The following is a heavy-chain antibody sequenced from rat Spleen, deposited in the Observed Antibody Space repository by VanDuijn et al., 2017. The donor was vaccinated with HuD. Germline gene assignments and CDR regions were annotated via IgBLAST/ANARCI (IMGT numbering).Heavy chain of an antibody. V-gene: IGHV5-31*01. Sequence: EVQLVESGGGLVQPGRSLKLSCVASGFTFNNHWMTWIRQAPGKGLEWIASITQSGGSTYYPDSVKGRFNISRDNARSTLYLQMDSLRSEDTATYYCARMYTTDYYWCFDFWGPGTMVTVSS. CDR2: ITQSGGST. J-gene: IGHJ1*01. D-gene: IGHD1-6*01. CDR1: GFTFNNHW. CDR3: ARMYTTDYYWCFDF.